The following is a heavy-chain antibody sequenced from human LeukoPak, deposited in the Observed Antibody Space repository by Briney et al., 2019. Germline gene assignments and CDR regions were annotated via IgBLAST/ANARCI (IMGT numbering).Heavy chain of an antibody. D-gene: IGHD5-18*01. Sequence: SETLSLTCAVSGGSISSRNWWSWVRQPPGKGLEWIGSIYHSGSTYYNPSLKSRVTISVDTSKNQFSLKLSSVTAADTAVYYCARAIGVDTAMVNYFDYWGQGTLVTVSS. J-gene: IGHJ4*02. V-gene: IGHV4-4*02. CDR2: IYHSGST. CDR3: ARAIGVDTAMVNYFDY. CDR1: GGSISSRNW.